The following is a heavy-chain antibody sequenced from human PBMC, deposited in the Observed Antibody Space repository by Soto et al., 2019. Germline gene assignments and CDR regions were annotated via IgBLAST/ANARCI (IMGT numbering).Heavy chain of an antibody. CDR2: SDYSGST. J-gene: IGHJ3*02. CDR1: GGSISSYY. CDR3: ARRWGYAFDI. Sequence: QVQLQESGPGLVKPSETLSLTCTVSGGSISSYYWSWIRQPPGKGLEWIGFSDYSGSTNYNPALKSRVTIPVDTSKTQFSRKPSSVTAADTAVYSCARRWGYAFDIWGQGTMVTVSS. D-gene: IGHD1-26*01. V-gene: IGHV4-59*08.